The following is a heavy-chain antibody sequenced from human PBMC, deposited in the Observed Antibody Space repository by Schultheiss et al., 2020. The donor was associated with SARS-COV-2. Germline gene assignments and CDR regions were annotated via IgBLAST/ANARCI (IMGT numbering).Heavy chain of an antibody. J-gene: IGHJ6*02. CDR2: ISGSGGST. CDR1: GFTVSSNY. Sequence: GGSLRLSCAASGFTVSSNYMSWVRQAPGKGLEWVSAISGSGGSTYYADSVKGRFTISRDNSKNTLYLQMNSLRAEDTAVYYCARGSIAAVLRVGGYYYGMDVWGQGTTVTVSS. V-gene: IGHV3-53*05. D-gene: IGHD6-13*01. CDR3: ARGSIAAVLRVGGYYYGMDV.